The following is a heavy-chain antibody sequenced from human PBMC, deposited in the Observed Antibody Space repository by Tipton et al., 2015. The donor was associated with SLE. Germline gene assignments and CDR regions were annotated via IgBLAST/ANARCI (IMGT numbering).Heavy chain of an antibody. CDR3: ARDWRPLEQPLD. CDR1: GFTFSSYA. D-gene: IGHD3-3*01. Sequence: SLRLSCAASGFTFSSYAMHWVRQAPGKGLEWVAVISYDGSNKYYADSVKGRFTISRDNAKNSLYLQMNSLRAEDTALYYCARDWRPLEQPLDWGQGTLVTVSS. V-gene: IGHV3-30-3*01. J-gene: IGHJ4*02. CDR2: ISYDGSNK.